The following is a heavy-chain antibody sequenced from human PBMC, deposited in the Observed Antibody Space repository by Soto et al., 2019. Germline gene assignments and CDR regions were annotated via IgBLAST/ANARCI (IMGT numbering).Heavy chain of an antibody. CDR1: DGNIIGSSDY. CDR2: IYYSGST. CDR3: ARLYGSGSYYNGHNWFDP. J-gene: IGHJ5*02. V-gene: IGHV4-39*01. Sequence: LPRSVSDGNIIGSSDYWSRNRQPPGKGLEWIGSIYYSGSTYYNPSLKSRVTISVDTSKNQFSLKLSSVTAADTAVYYCARLYGSGSYYNGHNWFDPWGQGTLVTVSS. D-gene: IGHD3-10*01.